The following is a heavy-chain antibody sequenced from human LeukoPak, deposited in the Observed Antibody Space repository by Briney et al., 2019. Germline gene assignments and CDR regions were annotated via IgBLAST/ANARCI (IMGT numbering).Heavy chain of an antibody. CDR1: GYTFTSYA. V-gene: IGHV1-24*01. D-gene: IGHD4-17*01. Sequence: ASVKVSCKASGYTFTSYAMNWVRQAPGKGLEWMGGFDPEDGETIYAQKFQGRVTMTEDTSTDTAYMELSSLRSEDTAVYYCAVPFHNDYGDLVDYWGQGTLVTVSS. CDR2: FDPEDGET. J-gene: IGHJ4*02. CDR3: AVPFHNDYGDLVDY.